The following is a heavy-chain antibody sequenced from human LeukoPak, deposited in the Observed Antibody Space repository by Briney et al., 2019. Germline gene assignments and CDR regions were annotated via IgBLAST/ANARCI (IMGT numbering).Heavy chain of an antibody. V-gene: IGHV1-18*01. CDR1: GYTFTSYG. CDR2: ISAYNGNT. D-gene: IGHD2-2*02. Sequence: AAVTVSFTASGYTFTSYGISWVRQAPGQGLEWMGGISAYNGNTNYAQKLQGRVTMTTDTSTSTAYMELRSLRSDDTAVYYCAREGIVVVPAAIRYFDYWGQGTLVTVSS. J-gene: IGHJ4*02. CDR3: AREGIVVVPAAIRYFDY.